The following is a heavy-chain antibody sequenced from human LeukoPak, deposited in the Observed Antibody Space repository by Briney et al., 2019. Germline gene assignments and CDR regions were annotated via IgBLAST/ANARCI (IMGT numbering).Heavy chain of an antibody. CDR3: ARRSREGYNYFDY. CDR2: IYYSGST. V-gene: IGHV4-59*08. CDR1: GGSISSYY. D-gene: IGHD5-24*01. J-gene: IGHJ4*02. Sequence: SETLSLTCTVSGGSISSYYWSWIRQPPGKGLEWIGYIYYSGSTNYNPSLKSRVTISVDTSKNQFSLKLSSVTAADTAVYYCARRSREGYNYFDYWGQGTLVTVSS.